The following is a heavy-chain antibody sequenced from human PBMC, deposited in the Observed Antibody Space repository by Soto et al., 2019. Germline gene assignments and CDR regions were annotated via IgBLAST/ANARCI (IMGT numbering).Heavy chain of an antibody. CDR3: TTRCPAFDF. CDR1: GYTFTSFG. J-gene: IGHJ4*02. V-gene: IGHV1-18*01. CDR2: ISTSKGNT. Sequence: QVQLVQSGPEVKKPGASVKVSCKTSGYTFTSFGIAWVRQAPGQGLEWMGWISTSKGNTNYAQKFQGRVTMTTDTLTRRAYREFRSLGSDDTALYYCTTRCPAFDFWGQGTLVTVSS.